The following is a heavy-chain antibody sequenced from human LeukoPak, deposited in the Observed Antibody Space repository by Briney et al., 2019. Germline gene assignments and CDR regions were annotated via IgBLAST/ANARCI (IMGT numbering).Heavy chain of an antibody. Sequence: GASVTVSCKASGYTFTSYGISWVRQAPGQGFEWMGWISAYNGNTNYAQKLQGRVTMTTDTSTSTAYMELRSLRSDDTAVYYCARAGETIFGAPNWFDPWGQGTLVTVSS. CDR1: GYTFTSYG. CDR3: ARAGETIFGAPNWFDP. J-gene: IGHJ5*02. V-gene: IGHV1-18*01. D-gene: IGHD3-3*01. CDR2: ISAYNGNT.